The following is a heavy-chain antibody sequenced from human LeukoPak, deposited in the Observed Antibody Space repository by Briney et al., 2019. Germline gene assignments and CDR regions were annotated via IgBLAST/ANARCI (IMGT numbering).Heavy chain of an antibody. CDR1: GFTFSDYW. CDR2: INPDGSTT. J-gene: IGHJ4*02. Sequence: GGSLRLSCAASGFTFSDYWMHWVRQVPGKGLAWVSRINPDGSTTVYADSVKGRFTIPRDNAQNTLYLQMNSLRAEDTAVYYCARDDYWGQGTLVTVSS. CDR3: ARDDY. V-gene: IGHV3-74*01.